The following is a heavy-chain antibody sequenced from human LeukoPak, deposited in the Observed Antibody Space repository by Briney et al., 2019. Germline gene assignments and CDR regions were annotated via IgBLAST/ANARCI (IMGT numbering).Heavy chain of an antibody. D-gene: IGHD6-13*01. V-gene: IGHV4-4*02. J-gene: IGHJ4*02. CDR3: ARAERAAAVKLRY. Sequence: SETLSLTCAVSGGSISSSNWWSWVRQPPGKGLEWIGEIYHSGSTNYNPSLKSRVTISVDMSKNQFSLKLSSVTAADTAVYYCARAERAAAVKLRYWGQGTLVTVSS. CDR1: GGSISSSNW. CDR2: IYHSGST.